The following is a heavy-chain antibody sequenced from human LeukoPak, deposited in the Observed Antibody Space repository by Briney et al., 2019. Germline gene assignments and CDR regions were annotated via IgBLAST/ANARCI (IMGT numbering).Heavy chain of an antibody. CDR2: IIPFLDTS. CDR3: ARAQAGNYDWPLDL. D-gene: IGHD5-12*01. Sequence: ASVKVSCKASGGTFSKYALIWVRQAPGQGLEWMGAIIPFLDTSNYPPKFQDRVTITTDESTSTAYMDLSSLRSDDTAVYYCARAQAGNYDWPLDLWGQGTLVTVSS. CDR1: GGTFSKYA. V-gene: IGHV1-69*05. J-gene: IGHJ5*02.